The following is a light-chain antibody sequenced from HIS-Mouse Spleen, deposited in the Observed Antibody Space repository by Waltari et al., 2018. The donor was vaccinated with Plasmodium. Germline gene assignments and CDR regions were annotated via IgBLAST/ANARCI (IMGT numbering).Light chain of an antibody. CDR2: GNS. V-gene: IGLV1-40*01. Sequence: QSVLTQPPSVSGAPGQRVTISCTGSSSNIGAGYDVHCYQHLPGTAPKLLSYGNSKRPSGVPYRFSGSNSGTSSSLSLTGLHAEDEADYYCQSYDSSLSGWVFGGGTKLTVL. CDR1: SSNIGAGYD. CDR3: QSYDSSLSGWV. J-gene: IGLJ3*02.